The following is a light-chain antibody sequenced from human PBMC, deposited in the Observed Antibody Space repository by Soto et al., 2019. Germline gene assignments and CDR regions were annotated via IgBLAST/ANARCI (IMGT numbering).Light chain of an antibody. CDR2: GAS. CDR1: QTIRSNY. J-gene: IGKJ1*01. Sequence: ETVLTQSPGTLSLSPGERATLSCRASQTIRSNYLAWYRLTPGQAPRLLIYGASNRASGIADRFSGSGSRTDFTLIISRLAPEDFALYYCQQYGSSPWTFGQGTKVEIK. V-gene: IGKV3-20*01. CDR3: QQYGSSPWT.